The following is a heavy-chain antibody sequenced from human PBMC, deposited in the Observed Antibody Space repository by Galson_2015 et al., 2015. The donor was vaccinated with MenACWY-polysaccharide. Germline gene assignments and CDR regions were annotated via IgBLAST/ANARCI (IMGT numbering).Heavy chain of an antibody. Sequence: SVKVSCKASGYTFTGYYMHWARQAPGQGLEWMGWINPNSGGTNYAQKFQGRVTMTRDTSISTAYMELSRLRSDDTAVYYCARAYYDSSGYFYYFDYWGQGTLVTVSS. CDR2: INPNSGGT. D-gene: IGHD3-22*01. J-gene: IGHJ4*02. CDR3: ARAYYDSSGYFYYFDY. V-gene: IGHV1-2*02. CDR1: GYTFTGYY.